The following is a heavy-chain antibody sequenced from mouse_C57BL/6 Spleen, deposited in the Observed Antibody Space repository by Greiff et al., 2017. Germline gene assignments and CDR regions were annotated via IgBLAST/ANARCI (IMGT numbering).Heavy chain of an antibody. CDR1: GYTFTSYW. D-gene: IGHD1-1*01. J-gene: IGHJ1*03. Sequence: VQLQQSGTVLARPGASVKMSCKTSGYTFTSYWMHWVKQRPGQGLEWIGAIYPGNSDTSYNQKFKGKAKLTAVTSASTAYMELSSLTNEDSAVYYCTKIYGRGGLWYFDVWGTGTTVTVSS. CDR3: TKIYGRGGLWYFDV. V-gene: IGHV1-5*01. CDR2: IYPGNSDT.